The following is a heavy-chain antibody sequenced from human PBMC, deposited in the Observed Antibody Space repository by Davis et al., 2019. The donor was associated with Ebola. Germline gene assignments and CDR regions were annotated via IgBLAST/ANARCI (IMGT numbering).Heavy chain of an antibody. Sequence: ASVPVSCKASGYTFTGYLMHWVRQAPGQGLEWMGLINPNSGGTNYAQKFQGRVTMTRDTSISTAYMELSRLGSDDTAVYYCARANSGSYHRGDYWGQGTLDTVSS. D-gene: IGHD1-26*01. CDR1: GYTFTGYL. J-gene: IGHJ4*02. V-gene: IGHV1-2*02. CDR3: ARANSGSYHRGDY. CDR2: INPNSGGT.